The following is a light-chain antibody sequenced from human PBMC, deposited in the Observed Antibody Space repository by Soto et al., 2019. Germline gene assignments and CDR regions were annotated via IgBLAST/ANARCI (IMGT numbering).Light chain of an antibody. V-gene: IGKV1-39*01. CDR1: QTISNY. J-gene: IGKJ3*01. Sequence: DIRMTQSPASLAASLGDRITISCRASQTISNYLNWYHQKPGKAPRLLIYGSSTLQSGVPSTFSGSGSGTEFTLSISSLQPEDFGTYYCQQSYNIPFTFGPGTNVDVK. CDR3: QQSYNIPFT. CDR2: GSS.